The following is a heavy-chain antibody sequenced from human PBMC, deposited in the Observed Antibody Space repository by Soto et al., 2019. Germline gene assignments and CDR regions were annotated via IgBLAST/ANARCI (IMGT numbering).Heavy chain of an antibody. CDR1: GGSISSSTFY. D-gene: IGHD3-3*01. J-gene: IGHJ4*02. CDR3: ARHWRYNFWSAYYTDQFDY. V-gene: IGHV4-39*01. CDR2: IYYSGST. Sequence: SETLSLTCTVSGGSISSSTFYWGWIRQPPGKGLEWIGSIYYSGSTYYNPSLKSRVSISVDTSKNQFSLKLSSVTAADTAVYYCARHWRYNFWSAYYTDQFDYWGQGTLVTVSS.